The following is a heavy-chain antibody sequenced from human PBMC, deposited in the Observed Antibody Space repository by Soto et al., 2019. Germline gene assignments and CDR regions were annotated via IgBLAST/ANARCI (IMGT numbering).Heavy chain of an antibody. D-gene: IGHD3-22*01. Sequence: VQLVESGGGLVKPGGSLRLSCAASGFTFSSYAMHWVRQAPGKGLEWVAVISYDGSNKYYADSVKGRFTISRDNSKNTLYLQMNSLRAEDTAVYYCARNYYDSSGYDRHAFDIWGQGTMVTVSS. CDR2: ISYDGSNK. CDR3: ARNYYDSSGYDRHAFDI. CDR1: GFTFSSYA. J-gene: IGHJ3*02. V-gene: IGHV3-30-3*01.